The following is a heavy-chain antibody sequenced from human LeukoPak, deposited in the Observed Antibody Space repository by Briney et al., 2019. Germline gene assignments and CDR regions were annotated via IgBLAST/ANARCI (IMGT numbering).Heavy chain of an antibody. Sequence: SETLSLTCAVYGGSFSGYYWNWIRQPPGKGLEWIGEINHSGSTNYNPSLKSRVTISVDTSKNQFSLKLSSVTAADTAVYYCARGFVRYYDFWSGYYTHDAFDLWGQGTMVTVSS. CDR2: INHSGST. CDR1: GGSFSGYY. D-gene: IGHD3-3*01. J-gene: IGHJ3*01. V-gene: IGHV4-34*01. CDR3: ARGFVRYYDFWSGYYTHDAFDL.